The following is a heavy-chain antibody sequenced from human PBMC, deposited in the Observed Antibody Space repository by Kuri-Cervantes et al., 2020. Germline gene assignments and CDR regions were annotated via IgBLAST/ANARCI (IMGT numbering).Heavy chain of an antibody. CDR1: GFTFCNYG. CDR3: AMETIEITLRLILDY. J-gene: IGHJ4*02. Sequence: GGSLRLSCAASGFTFCNYGMRWVRQAPGKGLEWFSCISGSGDTYYAESVKGRFTISRDNSKNTLYLQMSSLRAEDTALYYCAMETIEITLRLILDYWGQGTLVTVSS. CDR2: ISGSGDT. V-gene: IGHV3-23*01. D-gene: IGHD5-24*01.